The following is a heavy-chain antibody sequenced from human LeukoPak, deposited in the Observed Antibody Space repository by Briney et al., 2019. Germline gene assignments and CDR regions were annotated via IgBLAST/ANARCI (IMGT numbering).Heavy chain of an antibody. Sequence: GGSLRLSCTTSGLAFSTSGFNWVRQAPGKGLEWVASIGPTGFDRYHADSIKGRFTISRDNANNFLYLQMDSLRAEDTAVYYCATETNGRHYDYWGQGTLLTVSS. V-gene: IGHV3-21*06. D-gene: IGHD1-14*01. CDR1: GLAFSTSG. J-gene: IGHJ4*02. CDR2: IGPTGFDR. CDR3: ATETNGRHYDY.